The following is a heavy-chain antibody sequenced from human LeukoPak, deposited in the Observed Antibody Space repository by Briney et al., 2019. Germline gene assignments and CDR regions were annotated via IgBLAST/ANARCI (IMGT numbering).Heavy chain of an antibody. Sequence: PGGSLRLSCAASGFTFSTFGMNWVRQAPGKGLEWVSSINSISSYIYYADSVKGRFTISRDNAKNSLYLQMNSLRAEDTAVYYCARANWLDYWGQGTLVTVSS. CDR2: INSISSYI. V-gene: IGHV3-21*01. CDR1: GFTFSTFG. CDR3: ARANWLDY. J-gene: IGHJ5*01.